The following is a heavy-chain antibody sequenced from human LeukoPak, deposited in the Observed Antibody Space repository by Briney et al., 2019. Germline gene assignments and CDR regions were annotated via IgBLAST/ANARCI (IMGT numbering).Heavy chain of an antibody. CDR3: ARDPNAMVRGVKGSY. Sequence: RASVTVSCKASGYTFTGYYMHWVRQAPGQGLEWMGWINPNSGGTNYQGRVTMTRDTSISTAYMELSRLRSDDTAVYYCARDPNAMVRGVKGSYWGQGTLVTVSS. J-gene: IGHJ4*02. D-gene: IGHD3-10*01. CDR1: GYTFTGYY. V-gene: IGHV1-2*02. CDR2: INPNSGGT.